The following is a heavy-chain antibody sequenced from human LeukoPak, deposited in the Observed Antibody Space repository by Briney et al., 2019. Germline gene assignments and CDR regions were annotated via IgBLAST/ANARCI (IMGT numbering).Heavy chain of an antibody. CDR3: ARWDDLFLIDF. Sequence: GGSLRLSCAASGFTFSSFWMIWVRQAPGKGLEWVSSISTSSSSKYYADSVKGRFTVSRDNAKNSLDLQMNSLRAEDTAVYYCARWDDLFLIDFWGQGTLVTVSS. J-gene: IGHJ4*02. D-gene: IGHD3-9*01. CDR2: ISTSSSSK. V-gene: IGHV3-21*01. CDR1: GFTFSSFW.